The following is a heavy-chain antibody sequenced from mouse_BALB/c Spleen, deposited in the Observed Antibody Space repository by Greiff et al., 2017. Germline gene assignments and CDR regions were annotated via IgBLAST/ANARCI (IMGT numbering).Heavy chain of an antibody. CDR1: GFTFSSFG. CDR3: ARNPPDGYFDY. D-gene: IGHD2-3*01. Sequence: EVMLVESGGGLVQPGGSRKLSCAASGFTFSSFGMHWVRQAPEKGLEWVAYISSGSSTIYYADTVKGRFTISRDNPKNTLFLQMTSLRSEDTAMYYCARNPPDGYFDYWGQGTTLTVSS. CDR2: ISSGSSTI. J-gene: IGHJ2*01. V-gene: IGHV5-17*02.